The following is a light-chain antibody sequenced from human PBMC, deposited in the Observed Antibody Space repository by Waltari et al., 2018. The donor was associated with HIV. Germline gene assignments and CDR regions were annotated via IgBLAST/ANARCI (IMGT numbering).Light chain of an antibody. Sequence: QSALTQPASVSGSPGQSITISCAGTGADIGAYNYVPWYQKLPNSVPKLIIYDVSSRPSGISDRFSASKSGNAASLTISGLQAEDEGDYYCSSYTTFNTVIFGGGTKLTVL. V-gene: IGLV2-14*03. CDR2: DVS. CDR1: GADIGAYNY. J-gene: IGLJ2*01. CDR3: SSYTTFNTVI.